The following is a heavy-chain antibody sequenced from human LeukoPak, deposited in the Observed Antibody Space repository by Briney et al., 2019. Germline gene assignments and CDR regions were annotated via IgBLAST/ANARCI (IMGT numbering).Heavy chain of an antibody. V-gene: IGHV3-21*01. CDR2: ISSSSSYI. CDR3: AREGSSWYPYDH. CDR1: GFTFSSYS. J-gene: IGHJ4*02. D-gene: IGHD6-13*01. Sequence: GGSLRLSCAASGFTFSSYSMNWVRQAPGKGLEWVSSISSSSSYIYYADSVKGRFTISRDNAKNSLYLQMNSLRAEDMAVYYCAREGSSWYPYDHWGQGTLVTVSS.